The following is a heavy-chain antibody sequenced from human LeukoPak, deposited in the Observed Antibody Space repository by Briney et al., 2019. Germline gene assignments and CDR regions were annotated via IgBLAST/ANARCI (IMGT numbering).Heavy chain of an antibody. CDR1: GDSISTNHW. CDR3: ARLPHDYGDYNFDY. V-gene: IGHV4-4*02. D-gene: IGHD4-17*01. CDR2: VYHSGST. Sequence: GTLSLNCAVSGDSISTNHWWSWVRQPPGKGLEWIGEVYHSGSTNYNPSLKSRVTISVDTSKNQFSLKLSSVTAADTAVYYCARLPHDYGDYNFDYWGQGTLGTVSS. J-gene: IGHJ4*02.